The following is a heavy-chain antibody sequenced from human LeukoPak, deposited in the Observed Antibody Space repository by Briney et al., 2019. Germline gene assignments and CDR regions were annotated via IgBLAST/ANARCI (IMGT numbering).Heavy chain of an antibody. CDR3: ARGDSYYDILTGYYLYGMDV. CDR1: GYTFTSYA. D-gene: IGHD3-9*01. Sequence: ASVKVSCKASGYTFTSYAMHWVRQAPGQGLEWMGGIIPIFGTANYAQKFQGRVTITADESTSTAYMELSSLRSEDTAVYYCARGDSYYDILTGYYLYGMDVWGQGTTVTVSS. V-gene: IGHV1-69*13. CDR2: IIPIFGTA. J-gene: IGHJ6*02.